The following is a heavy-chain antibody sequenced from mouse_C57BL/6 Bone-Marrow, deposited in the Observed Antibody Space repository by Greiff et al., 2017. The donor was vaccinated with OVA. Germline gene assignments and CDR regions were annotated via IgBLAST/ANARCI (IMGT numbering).Heavy chain of an antibody. CDR1: GYTFTSYW. D-gene: IGHD2-5*01. V-gene: IGHV1-7*01. Sequence: QVQLKESGAELAKPGASVKLSCKASGYTFTSYWMHWVKQRPGQGLEWIGYINPSSGYTKYNQKFKDKATLTEDKSSSTAYMQLSSLTYEDSAVYYCARRAYYSKGGFAYGGQGTLVTVSA. CDR3: ARRAYYSKGGFAY. CDR2: INPSSGYT. J-gene: IGHJ3*01.